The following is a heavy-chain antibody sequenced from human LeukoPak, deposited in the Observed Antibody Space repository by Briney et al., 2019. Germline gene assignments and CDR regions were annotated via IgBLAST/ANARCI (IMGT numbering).Heavy chain of an antibody. CDR1: GFTFSSYS. CDR3: ARVYDFWSGYRIDV. D-gene: IGHD3-3*01. V-gene: IGHV3-21*01. CDR2: ISSSSYI. Sequence: GGSLRLSCAASGFTFSSYSMNCVRQAPGKGLEWVSSISSSSYIYYADSVKGRFTISRDNAKNSLYLQMNSLRAEDTAVYYCARVYDFWSGYRIDVWGQGTTVTVSS. J-gene: IGHJ6*02.